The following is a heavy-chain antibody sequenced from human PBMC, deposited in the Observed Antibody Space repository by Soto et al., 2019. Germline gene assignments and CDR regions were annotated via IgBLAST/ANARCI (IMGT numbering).Heavy chain of an antibody. V-gene: IGHV1-69*13. J-gene: IGHJ4*02. CDR1: GGTFSSYA. Sequence: SVKVSCKASGGTFSSYAISWVRQAPGQGLEWMGGIIPIFGTANYAQKFQGRVTITADESTSTAYMELSSLRSEDTAVYYCARSTYSGSYSALDYWGQGTLVTVSS. CDR2: IIPIFGTA. CDR3: ARSTYSGSYSALDY. D-gene: IGHD1-26*01.